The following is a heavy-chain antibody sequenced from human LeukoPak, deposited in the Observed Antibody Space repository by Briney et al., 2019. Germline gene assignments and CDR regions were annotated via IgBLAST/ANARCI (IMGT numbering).Heavy chain of an antibody. J-gene: IGHJ4*02. CDR1: GFTFRNYW. CDR3: ARENWYLAD. Sequence: GGSLRLSCAAFGFTFRNYWMHWVRQVPGKGLVWVSRINPDGSDTGYADSVKGRFTISRDNAKNTLYLQMNSLRADDTAVYYCARENWYLADWGQGTLVTVS. D-gene: IGHD1-1*01. CDR2: INPDGSDT. V-gene: IGHV3-74*01.